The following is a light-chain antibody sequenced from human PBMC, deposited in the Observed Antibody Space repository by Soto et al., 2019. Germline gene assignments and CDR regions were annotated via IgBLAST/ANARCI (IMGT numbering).Light chain of an antibody. Sequence: EIVMTQSPATLSVSPGERATLSCRASQSVSSNLAWYQQKPGQAPRLLIYGASTRATGIPARFSGSGSRTEFTLAISSLQSEDCAVFYGQQYNNWWTFGQGTKVEIK. J-gene: IGKJ1*01. CDR3: QQYNNWWT. CDR1: QSVSSN. V-gene: IGKV3-15*01. CDR2: GAS.